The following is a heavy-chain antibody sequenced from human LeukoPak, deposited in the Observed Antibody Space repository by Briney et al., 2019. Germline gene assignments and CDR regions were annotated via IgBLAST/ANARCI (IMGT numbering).Heavy chain of an antibody. D-gene: IGHD6-13*01. V-gene: IGHV3-7*01. CDR1: GFTFSSYA. J-gene: IGHJ4*02. CDR2: IKQDGSEK. Sequence: SGGSLRLSCAASGFTFSSYAMSWVRQAPGKGLEWVANIKQDGSEKYYVDSVKGRFTISRDNAKNSLYLQMNSLRAEDTAVYYCARDLIAAAGTFGYWGQGTLVTVSS. CDR3: ARDLIAAAGTFGY.